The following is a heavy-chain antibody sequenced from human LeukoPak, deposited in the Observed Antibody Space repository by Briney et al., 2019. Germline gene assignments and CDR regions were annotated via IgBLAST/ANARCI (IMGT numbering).Heavy chain of an antibody. D-gene: IGHD6-13*01. CDR3: AKDMYSSSWTDYYYYYGMDV. J-gene: IGHJ6*02. V-gene: IGHV3-9*01. Sequence: GGSLRLSCAASGFTFDDYAMHWVRQAPGKGLEWVSGISWNSGSIGYADSVKGRFTISRDNAKNSLYLQMNSLRAEDTALYYCAKDMYSSSWTDYYYYYGMDVWGQGTTVTVSS. CDR2: ISWNSGSI. CDR1: GFTFDDYA.